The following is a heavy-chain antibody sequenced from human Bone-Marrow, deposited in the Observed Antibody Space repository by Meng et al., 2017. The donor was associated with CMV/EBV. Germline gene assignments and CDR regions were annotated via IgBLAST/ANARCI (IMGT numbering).Heavy chain of an antibody. V-gene: IGHV1-2*02. D-gene: IGHD5-18*01. CDR1: GYTFTGYY. J-gene: IGHJ4*02. CDR3: ARGRRGYSYGSPFDY. CDR2: INPNSGGT. Sequence: ASVKVSCKASGYTFTGYYMHWVRQAPGQGLEWMGWINPNSGGTNYAQKFQGRVTMTRDTSISTAYMELSRLRSDDTAVYYCARGRRGYSYGSPFDYWGQGTLVTVSS.